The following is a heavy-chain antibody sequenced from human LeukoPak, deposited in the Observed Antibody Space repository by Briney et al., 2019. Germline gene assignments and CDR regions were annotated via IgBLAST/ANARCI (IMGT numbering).Heavy chain of an antibody. D-gene: IGHD2-8*01. CDR2: IHHSGDT. CDR3: ARHNGVSYLDY. V-gene: IGHV4-59*01. J-gene: IGHJ4*02. Sequence: SETLSLICTVSGVSFISSYWSWVRQPPGKGLEYVGFIHHSGDTKYNPSLKSRVTMSVDTSKSQFSLRLSSVTAADSAVYYCARHNGVSYLDYWAQGTLVTVSS. CDR1: GVSFISSY.